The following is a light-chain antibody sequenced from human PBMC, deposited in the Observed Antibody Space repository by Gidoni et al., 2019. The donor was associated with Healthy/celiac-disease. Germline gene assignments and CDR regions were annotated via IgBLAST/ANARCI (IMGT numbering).Light chain of an antibody. J-gene: IGLJ1*01. Sequence: QSVLTQPPSVSGAPGQRVTISCTGSSSNIGAGYDGHWYQQLPGTAPKPLIYGNSNRPSGVPDRFSGSKSGTSASLAITGLQAEDEADYYCQSYDSSLSGFYVFGTGTKVTVL. CDR2: GNS. V-gene: IGLV1-40*01. CDR1: SSNIGAGYD. CDR3: QSYDSSLSGFYV.